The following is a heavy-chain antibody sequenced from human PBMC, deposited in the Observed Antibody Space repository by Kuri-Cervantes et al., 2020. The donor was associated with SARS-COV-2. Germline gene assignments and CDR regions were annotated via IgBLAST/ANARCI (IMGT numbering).Heavy chain of an antibody. CDR1: GDSVSSNSAA. CDR2: TYYRSRWYD. CDR3: ARGDAFDI. V-gene: IGHV6-1*01. J-gene: IGHJ3*02. Sequence: SCAISGDSVSSNSAAWNWIRQSPSRGLEWLGGTYYRSRWYDDYAVSVKSRITINPDTSKNQFSLLLNSVTPEDTAVYYCARGDAFDIWGQGTMVTVSS.